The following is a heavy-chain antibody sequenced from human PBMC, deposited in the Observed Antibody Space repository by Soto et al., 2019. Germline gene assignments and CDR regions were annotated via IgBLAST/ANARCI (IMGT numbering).Heavy chain of an antibody. D-gene: IGHD6-19*01. V-gene: IGHV4-59*12. J-gene: IGHJ6*02. CDR1: GGSISSYY. CDR3: ARDTYSSGWYRDYYGMDV. Sequence: SETLSLTCTVSGGSISSYYWSWIRQPPGKGLEWIGYIYYSGSTNYNPSLKSRVTISVDTSKNQFSLKLSSVTAADTAVYYCARDTYSSGWYRDYYGMDVWGQGTTVTVSS. CDR2: IYYSGST.